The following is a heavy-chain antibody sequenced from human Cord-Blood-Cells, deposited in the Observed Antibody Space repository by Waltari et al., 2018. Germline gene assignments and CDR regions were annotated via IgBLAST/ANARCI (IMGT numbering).Heavy chain of an antibody. D-gene: IGHD6-6*01. CDR3: ARDLHSSSSWFDP. Sequence: QVQLVESGGGVVQPGRSLRLSCAASGFTFSSYAMHWVRQAPGKGLEWVAVISYDGSNKYYADSVKGRFTISRDNSKNTLYLQMNSLRAEDTAVYYCARDLHSSSSWFDPWGQGTLVTVSS. CDR2: ISYDGSNK. J-gene: IGHJ5*02. CDR1: GFTFSSYA. V-gene: IGHV3-30-3*01.